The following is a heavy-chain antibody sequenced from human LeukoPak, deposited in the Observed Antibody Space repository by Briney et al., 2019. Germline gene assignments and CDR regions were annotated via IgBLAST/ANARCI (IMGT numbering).Heavy chain of an antibody. CDR1: GFTFSSYS. CDR2: ISSSSSYI. J-gene: IGHJ4*02. V-gene: IGHV3-21*04. D-gene: IGHD4-17*01. Sequence: GGSLRLSCAASGFTFSSYSMNWVRQAPGKGLEWVSSISSSSSYIYYADSVKGRFTISRDNAKNSLYLQMNSLRAEDTAVYYCAKGRVTTFDYWGQGTLVTVSS. CDR3: AKGRVTTFDY.